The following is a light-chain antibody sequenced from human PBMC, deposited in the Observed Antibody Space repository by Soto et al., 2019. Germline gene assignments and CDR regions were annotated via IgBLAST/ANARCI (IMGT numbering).Light chain of an antibody. CDR2: TAS. CDR1: RDINRW. Sequence: DIQMTQSPSSVSASVGDRVTITCRASRDINRWLAWYQQKPGKAPNLLINTASSLQSGVPSRLSGSGSGTDFTLTLTSLQPEDFATYYCQQATSFPYTLGQGTKLQIK. V-gene: IGKV1-12*01. J-gene: IGKJ2*01. CDR3: QQATSFPYT.